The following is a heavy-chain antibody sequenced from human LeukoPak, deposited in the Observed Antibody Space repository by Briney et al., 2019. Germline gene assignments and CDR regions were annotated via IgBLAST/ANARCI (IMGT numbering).Heavy chain of an antibody. J-gene: IGHJ4*02. D-gene: IGHD3-10*01. CDR2: TNEHGTII. CDR3: VVDLSGSADY. CDR1: GFSFSNYW. Sequence: PGGSLRLSCAASGFSFSNYWFHWVRQAPGEGLVWVSRTNEHGTIINYVDSVKGRFTISRDNAKNTLYLQMNSLRTEGSALYYCVVDLSGSADYWGQGTLVTVSS. V-gene: IGHV3-74*01.